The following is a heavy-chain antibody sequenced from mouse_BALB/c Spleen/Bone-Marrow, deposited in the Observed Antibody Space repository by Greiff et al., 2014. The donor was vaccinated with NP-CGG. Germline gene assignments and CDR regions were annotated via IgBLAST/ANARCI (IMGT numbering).Heavy chain of an antibody. CDR1: GYTFTSYW. V-gene: IGHV1-52*01. CDR2: IGPYDSET. CDR3: ARGRDYDVFAY. Sequence: QVQLQQSGAELVRPGASVKLSCKASGYTFTSYWMNWVKQRPEQGLEWIGRIGPYDSETHYNQKFKDKAILTVDKSSSTAYMQLSSLTSEASAVYYCARGRDYDVFAYWGQGTLVTVSA. J-gene: IGHJ3*01. D-gene: IGHD2-4*01.